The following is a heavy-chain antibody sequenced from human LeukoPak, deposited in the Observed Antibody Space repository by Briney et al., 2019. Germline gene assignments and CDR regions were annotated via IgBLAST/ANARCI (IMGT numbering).Heavy chain of an antibody. CDR1: GYIFSSHG. Sequence: GASVKVSCKASGYIFSSHGINWVRQAPGQGLEWMGWINGYNGNTNYAQKLQGRVTMTTDTSTSTAYMELRSLRSDDTAVYYCARGRYSLGQWLVQSGGDWFDPWGQGTLVTVSS. D-gene: IGHD6-19*01. CDR3: ARGRYSLGQWLVQSGGDWFDP. CDR2: INGYNGNT. V-gene: IGHV1-18*01. J-gene: IGHJ5*02.